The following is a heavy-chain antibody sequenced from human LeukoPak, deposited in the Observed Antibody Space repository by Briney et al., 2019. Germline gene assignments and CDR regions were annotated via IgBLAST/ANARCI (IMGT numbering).Heavy chain of an antibody. CDR3: ARGPAAMSEQLYFDY. J-gene: IGHJ4*02. Sequence: SETLSLTCTVSGGSISSGGYYWSWIRQPPGKGLEWIGYIYHSGSTYYNPSLKSRVTISVDTSKNQFSLKLSSVTAADTAVYYCARGPAAMSEQLYFDYWGQGTLVTVSS. V-gene: IGHV4-30-2*01. CDR1: GGSISSGGYY. CDR2: IYHSGST. D-gene: IGHD6-13*01.